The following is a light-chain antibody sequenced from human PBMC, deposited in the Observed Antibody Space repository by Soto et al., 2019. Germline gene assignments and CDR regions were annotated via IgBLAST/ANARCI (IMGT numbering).Light chain of an antibody. V-gene: IGLV2-14*01. J-gene: IGLJ1*01. CDR3: SSYTSSSLYV. Sequence: QSVLTPPASVSGSPGQSITISCTGTSRDVGGYNYVSWYQQHPGKATKLMIYDVSNRPSGVSNRFSGSKSGNTASLTISGLQAEDEADYYCSSYTSSSLYVFGTGTKVTVL. CDR2: DVS. CDR1: SRDVGGYNY.